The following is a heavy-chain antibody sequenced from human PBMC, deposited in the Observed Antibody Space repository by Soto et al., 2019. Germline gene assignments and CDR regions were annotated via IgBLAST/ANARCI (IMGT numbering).Heavy chain of an antibody. CDR3: ARRGRDGDCFDY. V-gene: IGHV3-21*01. D-gene: IGHD4-17*01. CDR1: GFTFSSYS. CDR2: ISSSSSYI. J-gene: IGHJ4*02. Sequence: PGGSLRLSCAASGFTFSSYSMNWVRQAPGKGLGWVSSISSSSSYIYYADSVKGRFTISRDNAKNSLYLQMNSLRAEDTAVYYCARRGRDGDCFDYWGQGTLVTVSS.